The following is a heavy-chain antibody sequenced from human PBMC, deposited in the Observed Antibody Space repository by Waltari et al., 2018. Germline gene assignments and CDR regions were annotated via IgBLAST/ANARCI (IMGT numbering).Heavy chain of an antibody. V-gene: IGHV4-39*07. CDR3: ASGGGYTNGWDY. CDR1: GGSISSSNYY. J-gene: IGHJ4*02. Sequence: QPLLQESGPGLVKPSETLSLTCSVSGGSISSSNYYWGWIRQPPGKGLDWIGSIYYSGSTSYTSSLKSRVTISLDTSKNQFSLKLSSVTAADTAVYFCASGGGYTNGWDYWGQGTLVTVSS. D-gene: IGHD6-19*01. CDR2: IYYSGST.